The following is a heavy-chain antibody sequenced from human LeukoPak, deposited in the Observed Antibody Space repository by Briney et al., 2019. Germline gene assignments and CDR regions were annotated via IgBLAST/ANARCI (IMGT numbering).Heavy chain of an antibody. V-gene: IGHV4-59*02. Sequence: TSETLSLTCTVSGGSVSSYYWSWIRQPPGKGLEWIGYIYYSGSTNYNPSLKSRVTISVDTSKNQFSLKLSSVTAADTAVYYCARKPFMDVWDQGTTVTVSS. CDR2: IYYSGST. CDR1: GGSVSSYY. J-gene: IGHJ6*02. CDR3: ARKPFMDV.